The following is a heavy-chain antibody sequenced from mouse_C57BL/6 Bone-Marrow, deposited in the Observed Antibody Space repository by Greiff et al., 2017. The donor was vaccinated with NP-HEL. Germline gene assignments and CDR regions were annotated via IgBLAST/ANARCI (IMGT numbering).Heavy chain of an antibody. CDR3: ARDADGGAWFAY. J-gene: IGHJ3*01. V-gene: IGHV5-17*01. CDR2: ISSGSSTI. CDR1: GFTFSDYG. Sequence: DVMLVESGGGLVKPGGSLKLSCAASGFTFSDYGMHWVRQAPEKGLEWVAYISSGSSTIYYADTVKGRFTSSRDNAKNTLFLQMTSLRSEDTAMYYCARDADGGAWFAYWGQGTLVTVSA.